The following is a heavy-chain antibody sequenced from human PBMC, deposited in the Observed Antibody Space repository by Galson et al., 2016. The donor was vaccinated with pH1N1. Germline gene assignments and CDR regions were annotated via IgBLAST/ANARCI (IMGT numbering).Heavy chain of an antibody. CDR2: IKENGSEK. J-gene: IGHJ4*02. V-gene: IGHV3-7*01. CDR3: AGHLFSASESPFEY. D-gene: IGHD3-16*01. CDR1: GFTFSHYW. Sequence: SLRLSCAASGFTFSHYWMSWVRQAPGKGLEWVANIKENGSEKYYLDSVKGRFTISRDNAKHSVSLQLDSRKAEDTAVYYCAGHLFSASESPFEYWGQGALVTVSS.